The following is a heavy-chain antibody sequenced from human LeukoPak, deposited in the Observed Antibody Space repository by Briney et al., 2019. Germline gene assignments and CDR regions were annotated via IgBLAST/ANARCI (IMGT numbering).Heavy chain of an antibody. J-gene: IGHJ4*02. Sequence: GGSLRLSCAASGFTFSSYWMSWVRQAPGKGLEWVANIKQDGSEKYYVASVKGRFTISRDNAKNSLYLQMISLRAEDTAVYYCARDMTVTRFDYWGQGTLVTVSS. D-gene: IGHD4-17*01. CDR3: ARDMTVTRFDY. V-gene: IGHV3-7*01. CDR1: GFTFSSYW. CDR2: IKQDGSEK.